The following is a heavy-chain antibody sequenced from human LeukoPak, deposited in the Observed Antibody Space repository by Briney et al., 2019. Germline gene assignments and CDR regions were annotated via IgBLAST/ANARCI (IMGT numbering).Heavy chain of an antibody. D-gene: IGHD2-2*01. Sequence: GESLKISCKGSGYSFTSYWIGWVRQAPGQGLEWMGIINPSGGSTSYAQKFQGRVTMTRDTSTSTVYMELSSLRSEDTAVYYCARVSSSLEDIVVVPAAMGYYAFDIWGQGTMVTVSS. CDR3: ARVSSSLEDIVVVPAAMGYYAFDI. CDR1: GYSFTSYW. CDR2: INPSGGST. V-gene: IGHV1-46*03. J-gene: IGHJ3*02.